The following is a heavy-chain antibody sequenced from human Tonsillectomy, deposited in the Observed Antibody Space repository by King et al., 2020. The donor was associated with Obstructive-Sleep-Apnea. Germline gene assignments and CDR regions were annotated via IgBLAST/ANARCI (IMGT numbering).Heavy chain of an antibody. V-gene: IGHV3-15*01. D-gene: IGHD3-10*01. CDR1: GFTFNNTW. Sequence: VQLVESGGDLVKPGGSLRLSCAASGFTFNNTWRTWVRQAPGKWLEWFARLKRKTDVGTTDSAAPVKSRFTISRDDSKNTMFLPMNSLKTEDTAQYYCTTSDYGSVPWGQGTLVTVSS. J-gene: IGHJ4*02. CDR2: LKRKTDVGTT. CDR3: TTSDYGSVP.